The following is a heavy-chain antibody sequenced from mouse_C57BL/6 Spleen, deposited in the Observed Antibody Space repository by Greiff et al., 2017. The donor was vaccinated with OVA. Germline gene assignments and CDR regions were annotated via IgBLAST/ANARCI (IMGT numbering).Heavy chain of an antibody. CDR3: AKEGLRRGFAY. Sequence: VKLQESGPGLVQPSQSLSLTCTVSGFSLTSYGVPWVRQSPGTGLEWLGVIWRGGSTAYNAAFMSRLSITKDNSKSQVFFKMNRLQADDTAIYYCAKEGLRRGFAYWGQGTLVTVSA. CDR2: IWRGGST. CDR1: GFSLTSYG. V-gene: IGHV2-5*01. D-gene: IGHD2-4*01. J-gene: IGHJ3*01.